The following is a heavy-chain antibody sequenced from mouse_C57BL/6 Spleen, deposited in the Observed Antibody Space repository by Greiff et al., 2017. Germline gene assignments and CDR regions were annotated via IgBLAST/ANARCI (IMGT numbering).Heavy chain of an antibody. V-gene: IGHV1-82*01. CDR3: AREDTTVVATRAMDY. Sequence: QVQLQQSGPELVKPGASVKISCKASGYAFSSSWMNWVKQRPGKGLEWIGRIYPGDGDTNYNGKFKGKATLTADKSSSTAYMQLSSLTSEDSAVYFCAREDTTVVATRAMDYWGQGTSVTVSS. CDR1: GYAFSSSW. CDR2: IYPGDGDT. J-gene: IGHJ4*01. D-gene: IGHD1-1*01.